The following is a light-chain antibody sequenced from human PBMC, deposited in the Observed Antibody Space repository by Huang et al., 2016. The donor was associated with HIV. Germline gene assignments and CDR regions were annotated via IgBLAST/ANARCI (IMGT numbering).Light chain of an antibody. CDR1: QSLLHSNGYNY. J-gene: IGKJ3*01. Sequence: DIVMTQSPLSLPVSPGEPASISCRSNQSLLHSNGYNYLDWYLQKPGQSPQLVIYLGSNRASGVPDRCSGSGSGTDFTLGITRVEAEDVGVYYCMQALQTPFTFGPGTKVDIK. V-gene: IGKV2-28*01. CDR2: LGS. CDR3: MQALQTPFT.